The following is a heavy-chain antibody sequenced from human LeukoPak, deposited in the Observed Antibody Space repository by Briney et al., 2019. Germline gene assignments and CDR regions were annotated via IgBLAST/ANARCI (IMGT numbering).Heavy chain of an antibody. Sequence: PSETLSLTCTVSGGPISSYYWSWIRQPPGKGLEWIGYISYSGSTNYNPSLKSRVTISVDTSKNQFSLKLSSVTAADTAVFYCARQHRGYSGYDYFYYWGQGTLVTVSS. V-gene: IGHV4-59*01. J-gene: IGHJ4*02. CDR2: ISYSGST. CDR1: GGPISSYY. D-gene: IGHD5-12*01. CDR3: ARQHRGYSGYDYFYY.